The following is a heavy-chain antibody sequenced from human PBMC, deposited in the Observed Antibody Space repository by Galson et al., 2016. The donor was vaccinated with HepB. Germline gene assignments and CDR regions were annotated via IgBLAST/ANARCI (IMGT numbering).Heavy chain of an antibody. CDR2: INLNNGGT. CDR3: ARDLGSSWRSGSFDF. J-gene: IGHJ4*02. Sequence: SVKVSCKASGFTFSGYYNGYYLHWVRQAPGQGLEWMGWINLNNGGTKYADSVKERFTISRDTSKNTLYLQMNSLRAEDTAVYYCARDLGSSWRSGSFDFWGQGSLVTVSS. D-gene: IGHD6-13*01. CDR1: GFTFSGYY. V-gene: IGHV1-2*02.